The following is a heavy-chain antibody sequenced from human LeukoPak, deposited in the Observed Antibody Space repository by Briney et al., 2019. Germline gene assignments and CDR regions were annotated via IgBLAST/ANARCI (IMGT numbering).Heavy chain of an antibody. CDR2: ISGNGDRT. CDR3: ARDSPFGGY. D-gene: IGHD2-15*01. Sequence: GGSLRLSCAASGFTFIDYGIYWVRQAPGKGLEWVSGISGNGDRTSYADSVKGRFAVSRDNSKNSLYLQMNSLRAEDTAIYYCARDSPFGGYWGQGTLVTVSS. V-gene: IGHV3-23*01. CDR1: GFTFIDYG. J-gene: IGHJ4*02.